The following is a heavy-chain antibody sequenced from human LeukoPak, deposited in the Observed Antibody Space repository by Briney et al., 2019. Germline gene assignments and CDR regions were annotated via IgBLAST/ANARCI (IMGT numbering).Heavy chain of an antibody. D-gene: IGHD3-22*01. CDR2: IIPIFGTA. V-gene: IGHV1-69*13. Sequence: SVKVSCKASGGTFSSYAISWVRHPPGQGLELMGGIIPIFGTANYAQKFQGRVTITADESTSTAYMELSSLRSEDTAVYYCASRADSSGYYFFYWGQGTLVTVSS. J-gene: IGHJ4*02. CDR1: GGTFSSYA. CDR3: ASRADSSGYYFFY.